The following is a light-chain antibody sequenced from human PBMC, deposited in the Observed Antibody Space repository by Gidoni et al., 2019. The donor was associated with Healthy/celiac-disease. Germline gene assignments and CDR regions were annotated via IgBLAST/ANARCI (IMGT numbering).Light chain of an antibody. CDR3: QAWDSSTAMV. V-gene: IGLV3-1*01. CDR1: KLGDKY. J-gene: IGLJ2*01. Sequence: SYALTQPPSVSVSPGQTASITCSGDKLGDKYACWYQQKPGQSPVLVIYQDSKRPSGIPERFSGSNSGNTATLTISGTQAMDEADYYCQAWDSSTAMVFGGGTKLTVL. CDR2: QDS.